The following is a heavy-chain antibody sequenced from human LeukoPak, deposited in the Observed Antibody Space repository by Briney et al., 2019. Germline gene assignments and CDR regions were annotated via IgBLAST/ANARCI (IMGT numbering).Heavy chain of an antibody. CDR1: GGSIRDYY. CDR3: ARVGALITIFGVVISGRDY. D-gene: IGHD3-3*01. CDR2: IYYSGST. V-gene: IGHV4-59*05. Sequence: SETLSLTCTVSGGSIRDYYWSWIRQPPGKGLEWIGSIYYSGSTYYNPSLKSRVTISVDTSKNQFSLKLSSVTAADTAVYYCARVGALITIFGVVISGRDYWGQGTLVTVSS. J-gene: IGHJ4*02.